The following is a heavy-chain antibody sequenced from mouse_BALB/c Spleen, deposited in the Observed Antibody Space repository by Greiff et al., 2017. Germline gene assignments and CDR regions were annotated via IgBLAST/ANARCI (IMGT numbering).Heavy chain of an antibody. CDR3: ARWTGTYYYAMDY. CDR2: ISYSGST. V-gene: IGHV3-2*02. J-gene: IGHJ4*01. Sequence: EVKLLESGPGLVKPSQSLSLTCTVTGYSITSDYAWNWIRQFPGNKLEWMGYISYSGSTSYNPSLKSRISITRDTSKNQFFLQLNSVTTEDTATYYCARWTGTYYYAMDYWGQGTSVTVSS. CDR1: GYSITSDYA. D-gene: IGHD4-1*01.